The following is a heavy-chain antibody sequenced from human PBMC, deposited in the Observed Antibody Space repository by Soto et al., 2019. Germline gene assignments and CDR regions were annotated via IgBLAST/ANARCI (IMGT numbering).Heavy chain of an antibody. CDR2: MSYSGGT. J-gene: IGHJ3*02. Sequence: QVQLQQWGAGLLKPSETLSLTCAVYGGFVTSGSYYWSWIRQPPGKGLEWIGEMSYSGGTHFNPSIKSRVTISVDTSKNQFTLKMSSVTAAETALYYCARVERETATTVVDAFDIWGPGTMVTVSS. D-gene: IGHD1-1*01. V-gene: IGHV4-34*01. CDR1: GGFVTSGSYY. CDR3: ARVERETATTVVDAFDI.